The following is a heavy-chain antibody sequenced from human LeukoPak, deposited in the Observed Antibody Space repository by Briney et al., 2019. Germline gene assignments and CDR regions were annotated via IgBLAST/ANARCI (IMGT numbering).Heavy chain of an antibody. CDR2: ISSSGSTI. V-gene: IGHV3-11*04. J-gene: IGHJ4*02. D-gene: IGHD3-3*01. CDR1: GFTFSDYY. Sequence: PGGSLRLSCAASGFTFSDYYMSWIRQAPGKGLEWVSYISSSGSTIYYADPVKGRFTISRDNAKNSLYLQMNSLRAEDTAVYYCARGVLEWLSPFAYWGQGTLVTVSP. CDR3: ARGVLEWLSPFAY.